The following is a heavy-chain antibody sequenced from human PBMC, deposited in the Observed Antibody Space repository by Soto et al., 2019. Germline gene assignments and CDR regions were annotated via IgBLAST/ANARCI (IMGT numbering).Heavy chain of an antibody. V-gene: IGHV3-30*18. CDR3: AKSVDSSGWYLPFDY. Sequence: GGSLRLSYAVSGFTFFNYGMHWVRQAPGKGLEWVAVISHDGSDQYYTDSVKGRFTISRDNSKNTLYLQMNSLRAEDTAIYYCAKSVDSSGWYLPFDYWGQGTLVTVSS. CDR1: GFTFFNYG. D-gene: IGHD6-19*01. J-gene: IGHJ4*02. CDR2: ISHDGSDQ.